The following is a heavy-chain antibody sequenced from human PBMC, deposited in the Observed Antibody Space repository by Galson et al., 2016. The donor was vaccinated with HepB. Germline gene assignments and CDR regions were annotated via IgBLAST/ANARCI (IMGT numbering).Heavy chain of an antibody. CDR1: GFTLSDFW. V-gene: IGHV3-74*01. Sequence: SLRLSCAASGFTLSDFWMPWVRQVPGKGLVWVSRINNDGGNKSYADSVKGRFTISRDNAKNAVYLEMNSLRAEDSAIYYCARGGSDDIWGTKNHNYGLDVWGKGTMVTVSP. CDR3: ARGGSDDIWGTKNHNYGLDV. CDR2: INNDGGNK. J-gene: IGHJ6*04. D-gene: IGHD3-16*01.